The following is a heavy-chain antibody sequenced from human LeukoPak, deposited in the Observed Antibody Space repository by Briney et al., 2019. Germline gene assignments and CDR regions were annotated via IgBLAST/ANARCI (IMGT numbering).Heavy chain of an antibody. J-gene: IGHJ6*03. CDR3: ARGRKRFLEWSYYYYYYMDV. CDR2: IIPIFGTA. CDR1: GGTFSSYA. D-gene: IGHD3-3*01. V-gene: IGHV1-69*01. Sequence: SVKVSCKASGGTFSSYAISWVRQAPGQGLEWMGGIIPIFGTANYAQKFQGRVTITADESTSTAYMELSSLRSEDTAVYYCARGRKRFLEWSYYYYYYMDVWGKGTTVTVSS.